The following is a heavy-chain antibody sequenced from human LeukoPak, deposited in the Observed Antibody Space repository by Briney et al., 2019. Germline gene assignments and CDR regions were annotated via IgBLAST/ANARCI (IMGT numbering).Heavy chain of an antibody. D-gene: IGHD6-19*01. V-gene: IGHV1-2*02. CDR2: INLNSGGT. J-gene: IGHJ6*02. CDR1: GYTFMDYY. Sequence: ASVKVSCKASGYTFMDYYMHWVRQAPGHGLEWMGWINLNSGGTHYVQRFQGRATMTRDTSISTYMELSRLRSDDTAVYYCARGQIIAVAGTGYYYYGMDVWGQGTTVTVSS. CDR3: ARGQIIAVAGTGYYYYGMDV.